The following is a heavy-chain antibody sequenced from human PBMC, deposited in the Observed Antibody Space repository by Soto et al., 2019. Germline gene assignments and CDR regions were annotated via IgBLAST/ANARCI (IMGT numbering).Heavy chain of an antibody. CDR2: INAGSGKT. CDR3: ARDTETLGPRANDALDI. V-gene: IGHV1-3*01. J-gene: IGHJ3*02. CDR1: GYTFSAYT. D-gene: IGHD3-3*02. Sequence: QAQLVQSGAEMKKPGASVKVSCKATGYTFSAYTMNWVRQAPVQSLEWMGWINAGSGKTKYSQNFQGRVSITRDTSASTVYMELTGLTSEDTAVYYCARDTETLGPRANDALDIWGQGTMVTVSS.